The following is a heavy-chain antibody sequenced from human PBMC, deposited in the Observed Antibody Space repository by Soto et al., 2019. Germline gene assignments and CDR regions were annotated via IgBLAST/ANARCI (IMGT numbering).Heavy chain of an antibody. D-gene: IGHD6-13*01. V-gene: IGHV1-18*01. J-gene: IGHJ6*02. CDR1: GYTFTSYG. CDR3: ARDRYSSSWYADGGMDV. CDR2: ISAYNGNT. Sequence: QVQLVQSGAEVKKPGASVKVSCKASGYTFTSYGISWVRQAPGQGLEWMGWISAYNGNTNYAQKLQGRVTMTTDPSTSTAYMELRSLRSDDTAVYYCARDRYSSSWYADGGMDVWGQGTTVTVSS.